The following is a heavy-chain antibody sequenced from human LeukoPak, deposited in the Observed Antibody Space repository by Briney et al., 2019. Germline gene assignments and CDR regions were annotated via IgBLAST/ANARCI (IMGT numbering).Heavy chain of an antibody. CDR2: ISSSSSYI. J-gene: IGHJ3*02. Sequence: AGSLRLSCAASGFTLSAYNMNWVRQAPGQGLEWVSSISSSSSYIHYADPVKGRFTISRDNAKNSLYLQMNSLRAEDTAVYYCARLIAQGGFDIWGQGTMVTVSS. V-gene: IGHV3-21*06. CDR1: GFTLSAYN. CDR3: ARLIAQGGFDI. D-gene: IGHD2-21*01.